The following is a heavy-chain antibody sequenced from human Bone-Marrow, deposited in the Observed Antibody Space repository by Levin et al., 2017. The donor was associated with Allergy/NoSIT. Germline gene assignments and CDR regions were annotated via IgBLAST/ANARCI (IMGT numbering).Heavy chain of an antibody. V-gene: IGHV3-53*01. CDR2: IYSDGST. CDR3: ASNADFGY. J-gene: IGHJ4*02. CDR1: GFTVSRNY. Sequence: TGESLKISCAASGFTVSRNYMNWVRQAPGKGLEWVSLIYSDGSTHYADSVRGRFTISRDNSKNTLFLQMTSLRVDDTAVYYCASNADFGYWGQGTLVTVSS.